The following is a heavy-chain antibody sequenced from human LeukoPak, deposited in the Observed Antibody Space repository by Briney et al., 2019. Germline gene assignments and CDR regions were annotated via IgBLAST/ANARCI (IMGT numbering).Heavy chain of an antibody. J-gene: IGHJ6*02. V-gene: IGHV1-18*01. CDR2: ISAYNGNT. D-gene: IGHD2-15*01. CDR1: GYTFTSYG. CDR3: AREGNCSGGSCYSRPPDYYGMDV. Sequence: ASVKVSCKASGYTFTSYGISWVRQAPGQGLEWMGWISAYNGNTNYAQKLQGRVTMTTDTSTSTAYMELRSLRSDDTAVYYCAREGNCSGGSCYSRPPDYYGMDVWGQGTTVTVSS.